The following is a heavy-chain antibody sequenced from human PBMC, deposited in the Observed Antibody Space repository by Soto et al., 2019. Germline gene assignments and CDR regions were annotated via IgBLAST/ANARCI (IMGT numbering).Heavy chain of an antibody. D-gene: IGHD3-16*01. CDR3: GHKGGGDRILDF. CDR1: GFSLSTNGVG. Sequence: QITLKESGPTLVKPTQTLTLTCTFSGFSLSTNGVGVGWIRQPPGKALEWLALIYWDDSKEYSPSLRSRLTSTKNTPKNQVVLTKATIDPGDTATYYCGHKGGGDRILDFWGQGTLVTVSS. CDR2: IYWDDSK. V-gene: IGHV2-5*02. J-gene: IGHJ4*02.